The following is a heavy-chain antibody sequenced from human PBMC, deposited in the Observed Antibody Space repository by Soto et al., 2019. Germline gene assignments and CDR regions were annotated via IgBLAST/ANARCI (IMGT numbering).Heavy chain of an antibody. CDR1: GYIFTNFW. V-gene: IGHV5-51*01. CDR2: IYPDDSDT. J-gene: IGHJ4*02. Sequence: GGSLKISCNGAGYIFTNFWIAWVPQLPGKGLGWMGIIYPDDSDTRYNRSFQGQVTISVHESISTAYLQWSSLKASDTAMYYGARVWERSTVAACDSWGRGTLVTVSS. D-gene: IGHD6-13*01. CDR3: ARVWERSTVAACDS.